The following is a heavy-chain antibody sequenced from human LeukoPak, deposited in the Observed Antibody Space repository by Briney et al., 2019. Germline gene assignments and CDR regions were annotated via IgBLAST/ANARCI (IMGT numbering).Heavy chain of an antibody. V-gene: IGHV3-48*03. CDR2: ISSSATTI. J-gene: IGHJ4*02. Sequence: GGPLRLSCAASGFTFSSYALNWVRQAPGKGLEWVCYISSSATTIYYADSVKGRFTISRDNGKNSLYLQMNSLRAEDTAVYYCARGIPLDCWGQGTLVTVSP. CDR3: ARGIPLDC. CDR1: GFTFSSYA.